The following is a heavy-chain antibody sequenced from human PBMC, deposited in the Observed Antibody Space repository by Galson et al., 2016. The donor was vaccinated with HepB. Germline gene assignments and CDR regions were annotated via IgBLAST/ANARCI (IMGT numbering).Heavy chain of an antibody. J-gene: IGHJ4*02. CDR1: GFTFRSYA. CDR3: TESYAGLGANFFDS. CDR2: ITNIGGTT. V-gene: IGHV3-23*01. D-gene: IGHD3-16*01. Sequence: SLRLSCAASGFTFRSYAMSWVRQAPGKGLEWVSSITNIGGTTNLADSVKGRFTISRDNSKNTLFLQMDSLRVEDTAMHYCTESYAGLGANFFDSWGQGTLVTVSS.